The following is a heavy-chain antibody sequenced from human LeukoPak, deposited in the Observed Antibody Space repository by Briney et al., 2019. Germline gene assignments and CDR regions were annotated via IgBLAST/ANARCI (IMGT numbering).Heavy chain of an antibody. J-gene: IGHJ4*02. CDR1: GGSISSGDYY. CDR3: ARTDSSGYYYPDY. Sequence: SETLSLTCTVSGGSISSGDYYWSWIRQPPGKGLQWIGYIYSSGTTYYNPSLKSRVTISVDTSKNQFSLKLSSVTAADTAVYYCARTDSSGYYYPDYWSQGTLVTVSS. CDR2: IYSSGTT. V-gene: IGHV4-30-4*01. D-gene: IGHD3-22*01.